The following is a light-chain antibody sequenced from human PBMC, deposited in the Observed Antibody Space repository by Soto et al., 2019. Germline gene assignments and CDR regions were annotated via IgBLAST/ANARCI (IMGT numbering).Light chain of an antibody. V-gene: IGKV1-27*01. CDR3: RKYSSVPG. J-gene: IGKJ3*01. CDR1: QDIRNF. CDR2: AAS. Sequence: DIQMTQSPTSLSASVGDRVTITCRASQDIRNFVAWYQQKPGKAPKLLIYAASTLQSGVPSRFSGSGSGTDFTLTINNLQPEDVATFFFRKYSSVPGFGPGNKVEIK.